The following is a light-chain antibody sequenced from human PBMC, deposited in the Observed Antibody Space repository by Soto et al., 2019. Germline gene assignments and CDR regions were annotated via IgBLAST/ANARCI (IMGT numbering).Light chain of an antibody. CDR2: TAY. Sequence: DIQMTQSPSSLSASVGDRVTITCRASQSIRSYLNWYRQKPGKAPKLLIYTAYSLQSGVPSRFSGSESGTDFTLTISSLHPEDFATYYCQQSYSTPPTFGQGTKLEIK. V-gene: IGKV1-39*01. CDR1: QSIRSY. J-gene: IGKJ2*01. CDR3: QQSYSTPPT.